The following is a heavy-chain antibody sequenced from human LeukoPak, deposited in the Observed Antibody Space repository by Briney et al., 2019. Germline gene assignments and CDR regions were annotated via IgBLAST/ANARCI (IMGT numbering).Heavy chain of an antibody. CDR2: ISYDGSNK. V-gene: IGHV3-30-3*01. D-gene: IGHD5-24*01. J-gene: IGHJ4*02. CDR1: GFTFNSYA. CDR3: ARASTMWAYGNNYGNNLFHFDY. Sequence: GGSLRLSCASSGFTFNSYALHWVRQAPGKGLEWVAVISYDGSNKYYADSVKGRFTISRDNSKNTLYLQMNSLRVEDTAVYYCARASTMWAYGNNYGNNLFHFDYWGQGTPVTVSS.